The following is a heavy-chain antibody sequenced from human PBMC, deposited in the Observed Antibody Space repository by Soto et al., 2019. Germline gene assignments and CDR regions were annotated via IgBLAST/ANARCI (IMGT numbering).Heavy chain of an antibody. CDR2: IDAGNGNT. CDR3: ARDRGSSWYGANWFDP. Sequence: VSVKLACKAFGYGFSRYAMDLVRQTQGQRLEWMGWIDAGNGNTKYSQKFQGRVTITRDTSASTAYMELSSLRSEDTAVYYCARDRGSSWYGANWFDPWGQGTLVTVSS. D-gene: IGHD6-13*01. J-gene: IGHJ5*02. CDR1: GYGFSRYA. V-gene: IGHV1-3*01.